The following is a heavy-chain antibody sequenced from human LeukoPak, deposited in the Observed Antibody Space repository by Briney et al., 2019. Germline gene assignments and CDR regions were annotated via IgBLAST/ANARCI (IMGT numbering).Heavy chain of an antibody. V-gene: IGHV1-2*02. CDR1: GYTFTGYY. CDR3: ARPTYCSSTSCIYDFDI. J-gene: IGHJ3*02. Sequence: ASVKVSCKASGYTFTGYYMFWVRQAPGQGLEWMGWINPNSGDTNYAQKFQGRVTMTRDTSISTAYMELSRLTSDDTAVYYCARPTYCSSTSCIYDFDIWGQGTMVTVSS. CDR2: INPNSGDT. D-gene: IGHD2-2*01.